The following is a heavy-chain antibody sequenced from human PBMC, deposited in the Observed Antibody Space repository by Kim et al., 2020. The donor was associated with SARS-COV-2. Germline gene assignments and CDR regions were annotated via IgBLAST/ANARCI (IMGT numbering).Heavy chain of an antibody. J-gene: IGHJ5*02. CDR3: ARDFYYGSGSYYRYNWFDP. Sequence: GGSLRLSCAASGFTFSSYSMNWVRQAPGKGLEWVSSISSSSSYIYYADSVKGRFTISRDNAKNSLYLQMNSLRAEDTAVYYCARDFYYGSGSYYRYNWFDPWGQGTLVTVSS. CDR1: GFTFSSYS. D-gene: IGHD3-10*01. V-gene: IGHV3-21*01. CDR2: ISSSSSYI.